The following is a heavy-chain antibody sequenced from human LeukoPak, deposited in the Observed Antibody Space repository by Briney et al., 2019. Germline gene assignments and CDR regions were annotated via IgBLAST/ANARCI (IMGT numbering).Heavy chain of an antibody. D-gene: IGHD6-6*01. CDR2: IYTSGST. CDR1: GGSISSYY. Sequence: MPSETLSLTCTVSGGSISSYYWSWIRQPAGKGLEWIGRIYTSGSTNYNPSLKSRVTISVDTSKNQFSLKLSSVTAADTAVYYCARGRMFGSSSPFDYWGQGTLVTVSS. V-gene: IGHV4-4*07. J-gene: IGHJ4*02. CDR3: ARGRMFGSSSPFDY.